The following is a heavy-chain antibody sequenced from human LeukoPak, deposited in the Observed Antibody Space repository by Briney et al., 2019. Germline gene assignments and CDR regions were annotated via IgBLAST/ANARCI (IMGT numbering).Heavy chain of an antibody. D-gene: IGHD1-26*01. CDR2: IQTSGAS. V-gene: IGHV4-4*09. J-gene: IGHJ4*02. CDR3: ARLGSYHDF. Sequence: SGTLSLTCTVSGASLSKYYWSWIRQTPEKGLEWMGHIQTSGASRYYPSLESRLTLSIDTSRNHLSLKLTSVTAADTAVYFCARLGSYHDFWGQGALVTVSS. CDR1: GASLSKYY.